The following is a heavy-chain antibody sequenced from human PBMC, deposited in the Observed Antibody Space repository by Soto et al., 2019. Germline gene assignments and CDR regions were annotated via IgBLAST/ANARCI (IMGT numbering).Heavy chain of an antibody. J-gene: IGHJ3*01. CDR1: GYSFTSYF. CDR3: AIGSARGGFDV. D-gene: IGHD3-10*01. Sequence: QVQLVQSGAEVKKPGASVKVSCKTSGYSFTSYFMHWVRQAPGQGLEWMGINNPSVGSTTYAQKFQGRVTMTRDTSTSTVYMELSSLRSEDTAVYYCAIGSARGGFDVWGQGTMVTVSS. CDR2: NNPSVGST. V-gene: IGHV1-46*01.